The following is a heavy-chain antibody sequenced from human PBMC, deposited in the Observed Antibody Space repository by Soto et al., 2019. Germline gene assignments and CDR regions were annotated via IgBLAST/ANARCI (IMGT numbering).Heavy chain of an antibody. D-gene: IGHD2-15*01. CDR2: IYSGGST. CDR3: ARASPDCSGGSCVPSYFDY. Sequence: EVQLVESGGGLVQPGGSLRLSCAASGFTVSSNYMSWVRQAPGKGLEWVSVIYSGGSTYYADSVKGRFTISRHNSKNTLYLQMNSLRAEDTAVYYCARASPDCSGGSCVPSYFDYWGQGTLVTVSS. CDR1: GFTVSSNY. V-gene: IGHV3-53*04. J-gene: IGHJ4*02.